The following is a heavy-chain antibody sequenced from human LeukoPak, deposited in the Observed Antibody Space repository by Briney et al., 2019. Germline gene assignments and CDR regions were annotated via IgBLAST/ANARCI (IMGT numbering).Heavy chain of an antibody. CDR2: INPNSGGT. Sequence: ASVKVSCKASGYTFTDYYLHWVRQAPGQGLEWMGWINPNSGGTNYAQKLQGRVTMTRDTSISTAYMELSRLRSDDTAVYYCARAGYCTNGVCYKRGGIDYWGQGTLVTVSS. J-gene: IGHJ4*02. CDR1: GYTFTDYY. D-gene: IGHD2-8*01. V-gene: IGHV1-2*02. CDR3: ARAGYCTNGVCYKRGGIDY.